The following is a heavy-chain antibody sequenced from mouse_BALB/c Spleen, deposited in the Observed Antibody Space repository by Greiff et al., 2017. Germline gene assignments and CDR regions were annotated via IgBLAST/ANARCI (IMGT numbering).Heavy chain of an antibody. CDR3: VRPDGYYAPWFAY. J-gene: IGHJ3*01. CDR1: GFTFNTYA. Sequence: EVQLVESGGGLVQPKGSLKLSCAASGFTFNTYAMNWVRQAPGKGLEWVARIRSKSNNYATYYADSVKDRFTISRDDSQSMLYLQMNNLKTEDTAMYYCVRPDGYYAPWFAYWGQGTLVTVSA. D-gene: IGHD2-3*01. CDR2: IRSKSNNYAT. V-gene: IGHV10-1*02.